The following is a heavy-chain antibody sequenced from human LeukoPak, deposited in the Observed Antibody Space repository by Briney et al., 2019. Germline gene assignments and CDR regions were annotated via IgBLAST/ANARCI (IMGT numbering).Heavy chain of an antibody. J-gene: IGHJ4*01. CDR2: IYSSGST. CDR1: GGSIGSGSYY. CDR3: ARVGRDSTGWYISDSFDS. D-gene: IGHD6-19*01. Sequence: PSETLSLTCTVSGGSIGSGSYYWSWIRQPAGKGLEWIGRIYSSGSTNYNPSLKSQVTLSVDTSKNQFSLTLRSVPAAATAVYYCARVGRDSTGWYISDSFDSWGHGTLVTVSS. V-gene: IGHV4-61*02.